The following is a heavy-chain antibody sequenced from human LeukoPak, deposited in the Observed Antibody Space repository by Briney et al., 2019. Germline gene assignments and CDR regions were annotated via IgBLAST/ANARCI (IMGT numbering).Heavy chain of an antibody. Sequence: PSETLSLTCAVYGGSFSGYYWSWIRQPPGKGLEWIGEINHSGSTNYNPSLRSRVTISVDTSKNQFSLKLSSVTAADTAVYYCAIKSITMVRGVIIRGWFDPWGQGTLATVSS. CDR3: AIKSITMVRGVIIRGWFDP. D-gene: IGHD3-10*01. CDR1: GGSFSGYY. V-gene: IGHV4-34*01. CDR2: INHSGST. J-gene: IGHJ5*02.